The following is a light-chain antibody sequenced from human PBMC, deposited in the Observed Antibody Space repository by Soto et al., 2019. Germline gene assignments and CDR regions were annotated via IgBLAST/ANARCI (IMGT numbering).Light chain of an antibody. J-gene: IGKJ1*01. CDR1: QSVFSRFRNKNY. Sequence: DIVMTQSPDSLTLSLGERATINCKSSQSVFSRFRNKNYLGWFQQKPGQPPRLLIYWASTRESGVSDRFSGSGSGTDFTLTINSLQAEDVAVYYCQQYYTTPTWTFGQGTKVEVK. CDR2: WAS. CDR3: QQYYTTPTWT. V-gene: IGKV4-1*01.